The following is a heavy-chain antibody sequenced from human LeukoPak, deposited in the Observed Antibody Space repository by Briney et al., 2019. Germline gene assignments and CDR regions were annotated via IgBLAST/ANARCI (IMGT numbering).Heavy chain of an antibody. CDR1: GDSLSSNSAA. Sequence: SQTLSLTCAISGDSLSSNSAAWNWIRQSPSRGLEWLGRTYYRFKWYNDYAVSVKSRITNNPDTSKNQFSLQLNSVTPEDTAVYYCARSSASSGWYDYWGQGTLVTVSS. D-gene: IGHD6-19*01. CDR3: ARSSASSGWYDY. CDR2: TYYRFKWYN. V-gene: IGHV6-1*01. J-gene: IGHJ4*02.